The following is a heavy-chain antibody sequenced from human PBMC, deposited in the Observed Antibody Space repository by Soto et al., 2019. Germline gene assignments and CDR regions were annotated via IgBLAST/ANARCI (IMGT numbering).Heavy chain of an antibody. CDR3: ARDYGGYFDY. CDR1: GGSISSGGYY. V-gene: IGHV4-31*03. J-gene: IGHJ4*02. Sequence: SETLSLTCTVSGGSISSGGYYWSWIRQHPGKGLEWIGYIYYSGSTYYNPSLKSRVTISVDTSKNQFSLKLSSVTAADTAVYYCARDYGGYFDYWGQGTLVTVSS. D-gene: IGHD4-17*01. CDR2: IYYSGST.